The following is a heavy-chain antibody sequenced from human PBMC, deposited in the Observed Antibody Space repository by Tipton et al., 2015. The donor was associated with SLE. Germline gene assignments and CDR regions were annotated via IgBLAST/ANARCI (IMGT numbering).Heavy chain of an antibody. CDR3: ARGGEHWLPNFDY. V-gene: IGHV4-39*07. CDR1: GGSISSSSYY. J-gene: IGHJ4*02. Sequence: TLSLTCTVSGGSISSSSYYWGWIRQPPGKGLEWIGSIYYSGSTYYNPSLKSRVTISVDTSKNQFSLKLSSVTAADTAVYYCARGGEHWLPNFDYWGQGTLVTVSS. CDR2: IYYSGST. D-gene: IGHD3-9*01.